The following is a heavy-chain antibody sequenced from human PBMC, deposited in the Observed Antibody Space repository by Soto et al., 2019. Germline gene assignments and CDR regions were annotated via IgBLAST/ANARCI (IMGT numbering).Heavy chain of an antibody. CDR3: ARHITMDPLLVY. V-gene: IGHV3-53*01. D-gene: IGHD3-10*01. CDR2: IYSGGST. Sequence: GGSLRLSCAASGFTVSSNYMSWVRQAPGKGLEWVSVIYSGGSTYYADSVKGRFTISRDNSKNTLYLQMNSLRAEDTAVYYCARHITMDPLLVYWGQGPLLTVSS. J-gene: IGHJ4*02. CDR1: GFTVSSNY.